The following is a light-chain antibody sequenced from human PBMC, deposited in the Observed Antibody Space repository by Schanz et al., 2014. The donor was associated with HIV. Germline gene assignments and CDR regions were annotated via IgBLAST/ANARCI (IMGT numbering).Light chain of an antibody. CDR1: QTVSKN. Sequence: EIVMTQSPGTLSVSPGERATLSCRASQTVSKNLAWYQQKPGQAPRLLIYGASTRATGIPARFSGSGSGTEFTLTISRLEPEDFAVYYCQQYGNSPRTFGQGTKVEI. CDR3: QQYGNSPRT. CDR2: GAS. J-gene: IGKJ1*01. V-gene: IGKV3-15*01.